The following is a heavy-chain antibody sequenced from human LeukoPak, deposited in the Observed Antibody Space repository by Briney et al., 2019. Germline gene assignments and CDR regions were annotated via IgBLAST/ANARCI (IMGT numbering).Heavy chain of an antibody. D-gene: IGHD1-26*01. Sequence: SVKVSCKASGGTFSSYAISWVRQAPGQGLEWMGGLIPIFGTANYAQKFQGRVTITADESTSTAYMELSSLRSEDTAVYYCARDTGPYSGSYYEDFDYWGQGTLVTVSS. CDR1: GGTFSSYA. CDR3: ARDTGPYSGSYYEDFDY. V-gene: IGHV1-69*01. CDR2: LIPIFGTA. J-gene: IGHJ4*02.